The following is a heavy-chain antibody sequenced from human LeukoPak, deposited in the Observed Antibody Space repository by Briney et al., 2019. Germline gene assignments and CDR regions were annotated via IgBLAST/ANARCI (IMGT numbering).Heavy chain of an antibody. D-gene: IGHD1-20*01. CDR3: ARHGGRYNWSPSD. J-gene: IGHJ4*02. V-gene: IGHV4-59*08. CDR1: GGSISNYY. CDR2: ILSSGST. Sequence: SETLSLTCTVSGGSISNYYWNWIRQSPGKGLEWIGYILSSGSTHHNPSLTSRISLSVDTSKNQFSLNLNSVTAADTAVYYCARHGGRYNWSPSDWGQGTLVTVSS.